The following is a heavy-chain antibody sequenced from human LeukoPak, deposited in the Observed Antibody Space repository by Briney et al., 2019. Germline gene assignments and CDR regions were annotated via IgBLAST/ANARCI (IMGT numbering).Heavy chain of an antibody. J-gene: IGHJ4*02. CDR1: GGSISSGGYY. CDR2: IYHSGST. D-gene: IGHD6-13*01. V-gene: IGHV4-30-2*01. Sequence: SQTLSLTCTVSGGSISSGGYYWSWIRQPPGKGLEWIGYIYHSGSTYYNPSLKSRVTISVDRSKNQFSLKLSSVTAADTAVYYCARQAPALAGIAAPSSFDYWGQGTLVTVSS. CDR3: ARQAPALAGIAAPSSFDY.